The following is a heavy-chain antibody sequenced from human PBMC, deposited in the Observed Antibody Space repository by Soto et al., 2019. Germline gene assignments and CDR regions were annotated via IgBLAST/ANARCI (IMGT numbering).Heavy chain of an antibody. Sequence: EVQLLESGGGLVQPGGSLRLSCAASGFTFSSYAMSWVRQAPGKGLEWVSAISGSGGSTYYADSVKGRFTISRDNSKNTLYLQMNSLRAEDTAVYYCAKEVRGRGGYWACFVYWGQGTLVTVSS. CDR3: AKEVRGRGGYWACFVY. CDR2: ISGSGGST. V-gene: IGHV3-23*01. CDR1: GFTFSSYA. D-gene: IGHD3-22*01. J-gene: IGHJ4*02.